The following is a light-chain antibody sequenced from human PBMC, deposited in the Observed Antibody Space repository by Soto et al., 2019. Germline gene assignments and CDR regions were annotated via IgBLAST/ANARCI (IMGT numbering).Light chain of an antibody. V-gene: IGKV1-39*01. Sequence: IQMTQSPSSLSASVGDSITITCRASQRISNFLNWYQHKPGKAPRLLIYGASTLQSGVPSRFSGSGSGTDFTLTIGSLQPEDFATYYCQQTFNTPWTFGQGTKVEIK. CDR2: GAS. CDR1: QRISNF. J-gene: IGKJ1*01. CDR3: QQTFNTPWT.